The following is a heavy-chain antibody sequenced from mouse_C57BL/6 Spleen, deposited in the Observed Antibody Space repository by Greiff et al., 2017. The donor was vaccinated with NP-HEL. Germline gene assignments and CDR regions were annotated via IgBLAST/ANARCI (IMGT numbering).Heavy chain of an antibody. Sequence: QVQLQQSGPELVKPGASVKISCKASGYAFSSSWMNWVKQRPGKGLEWIGRIYPGDGDTNYNGKFKGKATLTADKSSSTAYMQLSSLTSEDSAVYFCARRELKYYFDYWGQGTTLTVSS. J-gene: IGHJ2*01. V-gene: IGHV1-82*01. CDR1: GYAFSSSW. CDR3: ARRELKYYFDY. CDR2: IYPGDGDT. D-gene: IGHD4-1*01.